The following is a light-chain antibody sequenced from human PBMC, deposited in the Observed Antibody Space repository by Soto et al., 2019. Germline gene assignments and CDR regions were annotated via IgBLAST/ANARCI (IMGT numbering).Light chain of an antibody. J-gene: IGKJ1*01. Sequence: IVLTQSPATLSLSPGERAALSCRASQSVSTSLAWYQHKPGQAPRLIIYDATKRAPGIPARFSGSGSGTDFTITISSPEPEDFAVYYGQVRDVWPTCGLGTKVEIK. CDR3: QVRDVWPT. V-gene: IGKV3-11*01. CDR2: DAT. CDR1: QSVSTS.